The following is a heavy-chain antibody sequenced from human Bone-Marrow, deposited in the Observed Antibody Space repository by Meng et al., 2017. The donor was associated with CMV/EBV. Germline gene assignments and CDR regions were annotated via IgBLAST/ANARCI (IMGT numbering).Heavy chain of an antibody. CDR1: GYIVTALY. Sequence: VSCKASGYIVTALYMNWVRQAPGQGLEWIGWINPNSGATKYAQKFQGRVTMTRDTSISTVYMELRRLRSDDTAVYYCARDQTEWFDPWGQGTLVTVS. J-gene: IGHJ5*02. V-gene: IGHV1-2*02. CDR2: INPNSGAT. CDR3: ARDQTEWFDP.